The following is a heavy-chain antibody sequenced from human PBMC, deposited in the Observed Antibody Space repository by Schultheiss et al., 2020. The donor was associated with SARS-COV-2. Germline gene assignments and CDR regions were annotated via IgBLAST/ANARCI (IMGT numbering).Heavy chain of an antibody. CDR2: ISSKSSYI. V-gene: IGHV3-21*01. D-gene: IGHD6-6*01. CDR1: GFTFSSYW. Sequence: GGSLRLSCAASGFTFSSYWMHWVRQAPGKGLMWVSSISSKSSYIYYADSVKGRFTISRDNAQKSLYLQMNSLRAEDTAVYYCAKGLLAVRPWYYGMDVWGQGTTVTVSS. CDR3: AKGLLAVRPWYYGMDV. J-gene: IGHJ6*02.